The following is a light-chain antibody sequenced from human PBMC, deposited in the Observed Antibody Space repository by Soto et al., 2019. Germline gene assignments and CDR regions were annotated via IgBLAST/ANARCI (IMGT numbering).Light chain of an antibody. CDR2: YDS. CDR3: QVWDSSSDHVV. V-gene: IGLV3-21*04. Sequence: SYELTQPPSVSVAPGKTARITCGGNNIGSKSVHWYQQKPGQAPVLVIYYDSDRPSGIPERFSGSNSGNTATLTISRVEAGDEADYYCQVWDSSSDHVVVGGGTKLTV. J-gene: IGLJ2*01. CDR1: NIGSKS.